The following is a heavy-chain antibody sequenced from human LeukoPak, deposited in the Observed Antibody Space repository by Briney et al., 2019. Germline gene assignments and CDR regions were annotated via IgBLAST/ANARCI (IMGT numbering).Heavy chain of an antibody. Sequence: GGSLRLSCAASGFPFSTYTMNWVRQAPGKGLEWVSSISSSSSYIYYADSMKGRFTISRDNAKNSLYLQMNNLRAEDTAVYYCGGDYYYYYMDVWGKGTTVTVSS. V-gene: IGHV3-21*01. J-gene: IGHJ6*03. CDR2: ISSSSSYI. D-gene: IGHD2-21*01. CDR3: GGDYYYYYMDV. CDR1: GFPFSTYT.